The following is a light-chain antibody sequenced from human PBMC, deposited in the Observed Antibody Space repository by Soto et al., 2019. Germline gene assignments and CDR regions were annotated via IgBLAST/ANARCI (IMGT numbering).Light chain of an antibody. Sequence: IVLTQSPGTLSLSPGERATLSCRASQTISSSSLAWYQQKPGQAPRLLMYGASNRATGIPARCSGSGSGTDFTITISRLEPEDCAVDFCQQYDSSTMYTFGQGTKMQIK. CDR1: QTISSSS. CDR3: QQYDSSTMYT. V-gene: IGKV3-20*01. CDR2: GAS. J-gene: IGKJ2*01.